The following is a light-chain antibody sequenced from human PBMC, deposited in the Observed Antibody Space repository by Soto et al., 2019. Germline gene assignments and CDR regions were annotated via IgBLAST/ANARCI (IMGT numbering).Light chain of an antibody. J-gene: IGKJ1*01. V-gene: IGKV3-20*01. Sequence: ETVLTQSPGTLSLSPGERATLSCRASQTIRSNYLAWYRQTPGQAPRLLIYGASNRATGIADRFSGSGSGTEFTLTISSLQPDDFATYYCQQYNSQRTFGQGTKVEI. CDR2: GAS. CDR3: QQYNSQRT. CDR1: QTIRSNY.